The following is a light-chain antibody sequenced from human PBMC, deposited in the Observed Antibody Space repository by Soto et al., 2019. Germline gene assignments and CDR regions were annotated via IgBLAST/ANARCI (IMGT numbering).Light chain of an antibody. Sequence: DIVLMQSPGTLSLSPGERATLSCRASQSVSSNYLAWYQQKPGQAPRLLIYGASTRATGVPDRFSGSGSGTDFTLTISRLEPEDFAVYQCQQYGSLSWTFGQGTKVDTK. CDR2: GAS. J-gene: IGKJ1*01. CDR3: QQYGSLSWT. CDR1: QSVSSNY. V-gene: IGKV3-20*01.